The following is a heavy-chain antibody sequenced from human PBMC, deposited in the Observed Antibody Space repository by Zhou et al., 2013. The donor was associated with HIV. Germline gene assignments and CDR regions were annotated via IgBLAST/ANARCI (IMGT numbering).Heavy chain of an antibody. Sequence: QVQLVQSGAEVKKPGASVKVSCQASGYTFTAYFMHWVRQAPGQGLEWMGWIDPNTGGSNSAQKFQGRVTMTRDTSISTAYLELSRLRSDDTAVYYCATYYGGIVAAFDSWGQGTLVTVSS. CDR3: ATYYGGIVAAFDS. D-gene: IGHD5-12*01. J-gene: IGHJ4*02. CDR1: GYTFTAYF. CDR2: IDPNTGGS. V-gene: IGHV1-2*02.